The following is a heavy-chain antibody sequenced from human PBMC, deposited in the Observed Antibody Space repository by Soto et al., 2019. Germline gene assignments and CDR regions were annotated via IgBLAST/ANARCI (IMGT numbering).Heavy chain of an antibody. CDR3: ARLRVGVNWYFDL. D-gene: IGHD2-21*01. J-gene: IGHJ2*01. CDR1: GFTFSDYY. V-gene: IGHV3-11*06. CDR2: ISSSGSYI. Sequence: QMQLVESGGDLVKHGGSLRLSCEASGFTFSDYYMSWIRQVPGQGLEWLSFISSSGSYIKYSDSMRGRLTVSRDNGKNSLYLQMHSLRVEDTAVYYCARLRVGVNWYFDLWGRGTMVPVSA.